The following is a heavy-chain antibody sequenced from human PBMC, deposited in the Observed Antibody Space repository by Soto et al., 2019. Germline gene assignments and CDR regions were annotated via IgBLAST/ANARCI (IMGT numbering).Heavy chain of an antibody. V-gene: IGHV1-69*06. J-gene: IGHJ3*02. D-gene: IGHD4-17*01. CDR2: IIPNYEAA. CDR3: ARYWNAGTLYGAFDI. CDR1: GGSFNNYV. Sequence: QVQLVQSGAEVRKPGSSVKVSCEASGGSFNNYVISWLRQAPGQGHEWMGGIIPNYEAANYGQKFRGRLTITADKATNTAYMELNSLRPEDTATYYCARYWNAGTLYGAFDIWGQGTTVIVS.